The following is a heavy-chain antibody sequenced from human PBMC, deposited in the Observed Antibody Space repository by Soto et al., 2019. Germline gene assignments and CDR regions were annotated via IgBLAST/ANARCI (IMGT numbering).Heavy chain of an antibody. V-gene: IGHV3-7*01. CDR1: GFTFSGYW. CDR2: IMKDGGEK. CDR3: ARDRDYYKADY. Sequence: EVQLVESGGDLVQPGGSLRLSCAASGFTFSGYWMGWVRQAPGKGLEWVASIMKDGGEKKYVDSVRGRFTISRDNVLNLLFLQMDSLRVEDTAVYYCARDRDYYKADYWGQGTLVTVSS. J-gene: IGHJ4*01. D-gene: IGHD3-22*01.